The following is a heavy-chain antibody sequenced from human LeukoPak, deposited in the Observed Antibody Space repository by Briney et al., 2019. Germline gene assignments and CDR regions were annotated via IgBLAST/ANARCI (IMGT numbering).Heavy chain of an antibody. V-gene: IGHV1-2*02. J-gene: IGHJ5*02. Sequence: ASVKVSCKASGYTFTGYYTHWVRQAPGQGLEWMGWINPNSGGTNYAQKFQGRVTMTRDTSISTAYMELSRLRSDDTAVYYCARGEGGTNDWFDPWGQGTLVTVSS. D-gene: IGHD2-15*01. CDR3: ARGEGGTNDWFDP. CDR2: INPNSGGT. CDR1: GYTFTGYY.